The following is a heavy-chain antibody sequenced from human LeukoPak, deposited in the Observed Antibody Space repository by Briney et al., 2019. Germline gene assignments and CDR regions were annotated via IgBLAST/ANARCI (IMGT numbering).Heavy chain of an antibody. D-gene: IGHD3-10*01. CDR1: GGSLSCFY. CDR3: TRGRGAY. CDR2: INPSGTT. V-gene: IGHV4-34*01. Sequence: KPSETLSLTCAVYGGSLSCFYWSWLRQPPGKGLEWIGEINPSGTTAYNTSLKNRVTIPVDKSKNPFSLQLTSVTAADTATYYCTRGRGAYLGQGALVTASS. J-gene: IGHJ4*02.